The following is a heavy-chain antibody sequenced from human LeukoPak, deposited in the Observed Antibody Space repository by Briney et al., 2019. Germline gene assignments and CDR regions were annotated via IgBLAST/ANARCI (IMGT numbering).Heavy chain of an antibody. V-gene: IGHV1-58*01. D-gene: IGHD3-3*01. CDR1: GFTFTSSA. Sequence: SVKVSCKASGFTFTSSAVQWVRQARGQRLEWIGWIVVGSGNTNYAQKLQGRVTMTTDTSTSTAYMELRSLRSDDTAVYYCARVDLQDDAFDIWGQGTMVTVSS. J-gene: IGHJ3*02. CDR2: IVVGSGNT. CDR3: ARVDLQDDAFDI.